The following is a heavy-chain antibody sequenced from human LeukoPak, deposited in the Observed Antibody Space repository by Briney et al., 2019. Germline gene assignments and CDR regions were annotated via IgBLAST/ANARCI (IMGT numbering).Heavy chain of an antibody. CDR3: ARHLSSGPNWFDP. CDR1: GGSISSYY. V-gene: IGHV4-59*08. CDR2: IYYSGST. Sequence: SETLSLTCTVSGGSISSYYWSWIRQPPGKGLEWIGYIYYSGSTNYNPSLKSRVTISVDTSKNQFSLKLSSVTAADTAVYYCARHLSSGPNWFDPWGQGALVTVSS. J-gene: IGHJ5*02. D-gene: IGHD6-19*01.